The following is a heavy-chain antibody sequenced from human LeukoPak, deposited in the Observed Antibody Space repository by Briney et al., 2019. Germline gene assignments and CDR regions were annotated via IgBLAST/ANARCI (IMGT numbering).Heavy chain of an antibody. V-gene: IGHV3-21*01. CDR2: ISSSSYI. CDR1: GFTFSSYS. CDR3: ARGARRSYGMDV. J-gene: IGHJ6*04. Sequence: PGGSLRLSCAASGFTFSSYSMNWVRQAPGKGLEWVSSISSSSYIYYADSVKGRFTISRDNAKNSLYLQMNSLGAEDTAVYYCARGARRSYGMDVWGKGTTVTVSS.